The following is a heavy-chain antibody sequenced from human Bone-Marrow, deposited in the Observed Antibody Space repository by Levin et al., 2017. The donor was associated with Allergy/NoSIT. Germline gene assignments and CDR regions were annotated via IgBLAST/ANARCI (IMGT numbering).Heavy chain of an antibody. V-gene: IGHV3-64D*06. Sequence: GESLKISCSASGFTFSSYAMHWVRQAPGKGLEYVSAISSNGGSTYYADSVKGRFTISRDNSKNTLYLQMSSLRAEDTAVYYCVKLAYDFWSGYYSGFDYWGQGTLVTVSS. CDR2: ISSNGGST. CDR3: VKLAYDFWSGYYSGFDY. J-gene: IGHJ4*02. D-gene: IGHD3-3*01. CDR1: GFTFSSYA.